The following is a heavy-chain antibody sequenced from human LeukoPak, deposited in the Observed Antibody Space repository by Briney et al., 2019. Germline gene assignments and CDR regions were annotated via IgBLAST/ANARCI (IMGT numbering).Heavy chain of an antibody. D-gene: IGHD1-26*01. CDR3: ARDNSGSYPLDY. CDR1: GGSFSGYY. J-gene: IGHJ4*02. CDR2: INHSGST. Sequence: PSETLSLTCAVYGGSFSGYYWSWIRQPTGKGMEWIVEINHSGSTNYNPSLKSRVTISVDTSKNQFSLKLSSVTAADTAVYYCARDNSGSYPLDYWGQGTLVTVSS. V-gene: IGHV4-34*01.